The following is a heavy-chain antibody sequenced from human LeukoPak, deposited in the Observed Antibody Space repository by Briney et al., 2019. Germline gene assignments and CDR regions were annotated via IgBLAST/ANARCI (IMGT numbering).Heavy chain of an antibody. J-gene: IGHJ6*02. CDR2: MNPNNGNT. D-gene: IGHD6-6*01. CDR3: ARLASSTWPLYYYYGMDV. V-gene: IGHV1-8*01. Sequence: ASVKVSCKASGYTFTSYDINWVRQATGQGLEWMGWMNPNNGNTGYAQKFQGRVTMTRSTSISTAYMELSSLRSEDTAVYYCARLASSTWPLYYYYGMDVWGQGTTVTVSS. CDR1: GYTFTSYD.